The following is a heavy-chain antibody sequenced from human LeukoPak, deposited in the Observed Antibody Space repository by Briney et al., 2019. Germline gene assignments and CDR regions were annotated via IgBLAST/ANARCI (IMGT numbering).Heavy chain of an antibody. CDR3: ARSGYDIIFDY. CDR2: ISRSGDTI. V-gene: IGHV3-48*03. Sequence: GGSLRLSCAASGFTFRSYEMNWVRQAPGKGLEWVSYISRSGDTIYYADSVKGRFTISRDNAKNSLYMKMNSLRDEDTALYYCARSGYDIIFDYWGKGTLVTVSS. D-gene: IGHD5-12*01. CDR1: GFTFRSYE. J-gene: IGHJ4*02.